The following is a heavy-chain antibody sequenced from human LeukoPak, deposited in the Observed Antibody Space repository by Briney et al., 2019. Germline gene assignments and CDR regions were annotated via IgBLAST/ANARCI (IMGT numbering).Heavy chain of an antibody. CDR2: IKQDGSEK. CDR3: ARDLVGYCSSTSCPYYYYYYGMDV. Sequence: GGSLRLSCAASGFTFSSYWMSWVHQAPGKGLEWVANIKQDGSEKYYVDSVKGRFTISRDNAKNSLYLQMNSLRAEDTAVYYCARDLVGYCSSTSCPYYYYYYGMDVWGQGTTVTVSS. D-gene: IGHD2-2*01. CDR1: GFTFSSYW. V-gene: IGHV3-7*01. J-gene: IGHJ6*02.